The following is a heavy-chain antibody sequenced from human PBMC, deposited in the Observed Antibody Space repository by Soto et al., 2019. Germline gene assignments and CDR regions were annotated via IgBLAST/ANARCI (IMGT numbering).Heavy chain of an antibody. J-gene: IGHJ4*02. CDR2: ISAYNGNT. D-gene: IGHD4-4*01. CDR1: GYTFTSYG. CDR3: ARVGGPYSNFLTYFDY. Sequence: ASVKVSCKASGYTFTSYGISWVRQAPGRGLEWMGWISAYNGNTNYAQKLQGRVTMTTDTSTSTAYMELRSLRSDDTAVYYCARVGGPYSNFLTYFDYWGQGTLVTVSS. V-gene: IGHV1-18*01.